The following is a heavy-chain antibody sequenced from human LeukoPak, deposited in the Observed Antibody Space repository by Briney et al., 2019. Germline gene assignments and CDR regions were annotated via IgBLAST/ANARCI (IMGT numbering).Heavy chain of an antibody. V-gene: IGHV1-69*04. D-gene: IGHD4-11*01. J-gene: IGHJ4*02. CDR1: GDSFTNYG. CDR3: ARVKASPTITTAVGYDY. Sequence: ASVKVSCKASGDSFTNYGFTWVRQAPGQGLEWMGRIIPILGVVNHAQKFQDRVTLTADTSTSIAYLELSNLRSEDTAFYYCARVKASPTITTAVGYDYWGQGTLVTVSS. CDR2: IIPILGVV.